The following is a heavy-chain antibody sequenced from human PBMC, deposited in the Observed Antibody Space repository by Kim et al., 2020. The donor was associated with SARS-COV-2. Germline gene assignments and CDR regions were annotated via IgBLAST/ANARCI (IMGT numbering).Heavy chain of an antibody. CDR1: GFTFSNYV. Sequence: GGSLRLSCAASGFTFSNYVMSWVRQAPGKGLEWVSSIVAGSGNTFYADSVRGRFTISRDNSKNTLYLQMNSLRAEDTAVYYCLPRPGNFDYWGQGTLVTVSS. D-gene: IGHD6-6*01. CDR2: IVAGSGNT. V-gene: IGHV3-23*01. J-gene: IGHJ4*02. CDR3: LPRPGNFDY.